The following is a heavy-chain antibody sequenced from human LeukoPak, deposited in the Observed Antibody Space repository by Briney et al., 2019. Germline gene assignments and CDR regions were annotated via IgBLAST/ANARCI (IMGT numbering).Heavy chain of an antibody. CDR3: AREVVVGITYCFDY. D-gene: IGHD3-22*01. CDR2: IWYDGSDK. J-gene: IGHJ4*02. Sequence: GESLRLSCAASGFTFSSYGMHWVRQAPGKGLEWVAVIWYDGSDKYYADSVKGRFTISRDNSKNTLYLQMNTLRADDTAVYYCAREVVVGITYCFDYWGQGTLVTVSS. V-gene: IGHV3-33*01. CDR1: GFTFSSYG.